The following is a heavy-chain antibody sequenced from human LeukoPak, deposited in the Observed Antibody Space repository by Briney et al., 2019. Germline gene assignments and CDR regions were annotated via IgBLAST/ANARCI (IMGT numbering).Heavy chain of an antibody. D-gene: IGHD6-6*01. CDR1: GESFSGYY. Sequence: PSETLSLTCAVYGESFSGYYWSWIRQPPGKGLEWIGEINHSGSTNYNPSLKSRVTISVDTSKSQFSLKLSSVTAADTAVYYCASEYSSSLDAFDIWGQGTMVTVSS. V-gene: IGHV4-34*01. J-gene: IGHJ3*02. CDR3: ASEYSSSLDAFDI. CDR2: INHSGST.